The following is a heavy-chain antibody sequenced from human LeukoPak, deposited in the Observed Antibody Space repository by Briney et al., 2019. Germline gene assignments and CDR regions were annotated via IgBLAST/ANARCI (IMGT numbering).Heavy chain of an antibody. V-gene: IGHV1-18*01. D-gene: IGHD3-3*01. Sequence: GASVKVSCKASGYTFTSYGISWLRQAPGQGLEWMGWIGAYNGNTNYAQKLQGRVTMTTDTSTSTAYMELRSLRSDDTAVYYCARDRYYDFWSGYYPYYYYYGMDVWGQGTTVTVSS. CDR2: IGAYNGNT. CDR3: ARDRYYDFWSGYYPYYYYYGMDV. J-gene: IGHJ6*02. CDR1: GYTFTSYG.